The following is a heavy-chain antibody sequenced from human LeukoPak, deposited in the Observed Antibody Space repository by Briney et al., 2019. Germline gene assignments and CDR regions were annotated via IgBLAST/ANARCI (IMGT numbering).Heavy chain of an antibody. CDR2: IYSGGST. J-gene: IGHJ6*02. CDR1: GFTVSSNY. D-gene: IGHD6-13*01. V-gene: IGHV3-66*01. CDR3: ARDGSVRSSSWYGQYYYGMDV. Sequence: GGSLRLSCAASGFTVSSNYMSWVRQAPGKGLEWVSVIYSGGSTYYADSVKGRFTISRDNSKNTLYLQMNSLRAEDTAVYYCARDGSVRSSSWYGQYYYGMDVWGQGTTVTVSS.